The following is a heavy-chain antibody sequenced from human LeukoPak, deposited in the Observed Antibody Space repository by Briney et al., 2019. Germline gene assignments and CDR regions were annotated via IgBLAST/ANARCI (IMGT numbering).Heavy chain of an antibody. D-gene: IGHD3-10*01. J-gene: IGHJ4*02. V-gene: IGHV1-18*01. CDR2: ISVYSGDT. Sequence: GASVKVSCKASGYTFNTYGISWGRQAPGQGLEWMGWISVYSGDTKYAQKLQGRVTMTTDTSTSTAYMELRSLTSDDTAIYYCARDDGIGSGSYSFDYWGQGTLVTVSS. CDR1: GYTFNTYG. CDR3: ARDDGIGSGSYSFDY.